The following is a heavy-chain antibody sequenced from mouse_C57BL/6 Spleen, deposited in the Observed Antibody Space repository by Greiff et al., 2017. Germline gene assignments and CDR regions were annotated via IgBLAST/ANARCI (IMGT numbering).Heavy chain of an antibody. CDR1: GFTFTDYY. CDR3: ARSYGNYVEYYFDY. V-gene: IGHV7-3*01. CDR2: IRNKANGYTT. J-gene: IGHJ2*01. Sequence: EVKVVESGGGLVQPGGSLSLSCAASGFTFTDYYMSWVRQPPGKALEWLGFIRNKANGYTTEYSASVKGRFTISRDNSQSILYLQMNALRAEDSATYYCARSYGNYVEYYFDYWGQGTTLTVAS. D-gene: IGHD2-1*01.